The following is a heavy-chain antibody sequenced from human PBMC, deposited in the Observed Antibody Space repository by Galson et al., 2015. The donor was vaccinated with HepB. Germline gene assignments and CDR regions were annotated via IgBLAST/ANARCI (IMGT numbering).Heavy chain of an antibody. CDR3: ARARTFSWWLQDY. Sequence: SCKASGDTFSTYGLSWVRQAPGQGLEWMGWISAYNGNTNYAQKLQGRVTMTTDTSTSTAYMELRSLRSDDTAVYYCARARTFSWWLQDYWGQGTLVTVSS. CDR1: GDTFSTYG. V-gene: IGHV1-18*01. J-gene: IGHJ4*02. CDR2: ISAYNGNT. D-gene: IGHD5-24*01.